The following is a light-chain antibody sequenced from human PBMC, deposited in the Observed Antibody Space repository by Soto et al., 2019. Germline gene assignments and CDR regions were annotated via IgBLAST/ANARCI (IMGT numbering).Light chain of an antibody. Sequence: EIVLTQSPGTLSLSPGERATLSCRASQSVSSSYLAWYQQKPGQAPRLLIYGASSRATGIPDRFSGSGSGTDFARTSSRVEPEAIGEYYCQQYGSSLFGAGTNVDIK. V-gene: IGKV3-20*01. CDR1: QSVSSSY. CDR3: QQYGSSL. J-gene: IGKJ3*01. CDR2: GAS.